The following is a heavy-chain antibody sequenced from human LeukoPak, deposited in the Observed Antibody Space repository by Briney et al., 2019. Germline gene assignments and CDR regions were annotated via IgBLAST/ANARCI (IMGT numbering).Heavy chain of an antibody. CDR2: ISFDGYNK. CDR3: AEKEESEMATTSDNDFDY. V-gene: IGHV3-30*03. CDR1: GFTFTSYG. J-gene: IGHJ4*02. D-gene: IGHD5-24*01. Sequence: GRSLRLSCAASGFTFTSYGMHWVRQAPGKGLEWVAVISFDGYNKYYADSVKGRFTISRDNSKNTLYLQMNSLRAEDTAVYYCAEKEESEMATTSDNDFDYWGQGTLVTVSS.